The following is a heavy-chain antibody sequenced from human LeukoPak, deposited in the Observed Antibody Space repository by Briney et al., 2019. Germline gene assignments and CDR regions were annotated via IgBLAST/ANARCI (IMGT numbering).Heavy chain of an antibody. CDR3: ARDNGYGSGRYYLIDY. CDR1: GYTFTGYY. V-gene: IGHV1-2*03. Sequence: LVASVKVSCKASGYTFTGYYMHWVRQAPGQGLEWMGWINPNSGGTNYAQKFQGRVTMTRDTSISTAYMELSRLRSDDTAVYYCARDNGYGSGRYYLIDYWGQGTLGTVSS. D-gene: IGHD3-10*01. CDR2: INPNSGGT. J-gene: IGHJ4*02.